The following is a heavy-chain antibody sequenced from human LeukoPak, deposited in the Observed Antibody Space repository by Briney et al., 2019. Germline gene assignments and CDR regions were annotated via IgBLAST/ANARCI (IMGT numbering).Heavy chain of an antibody. CDR1: GFTVSSNY. CDR3: ARDLSSGYYGY. J-gene: IGHJ4*02. V-gene: IGHV3-66*01. CDR2: IYSGGST. Sequence: GGFLRLSCAVSGFTVSSNYMSWVRQAPGKGLEWVSVIYSGGSTYYADSVKGRFTISRDNSKNTLYLQMNSLRAEDTAVYYCARDLSSGYYGYWGQGTLVTVSS. D-gene: IGHD3-22*01.